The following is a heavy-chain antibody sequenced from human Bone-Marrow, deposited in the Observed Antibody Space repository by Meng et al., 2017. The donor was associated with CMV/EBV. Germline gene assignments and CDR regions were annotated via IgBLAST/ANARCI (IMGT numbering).Heavy chain of an antibody. CDR1: GFGFSNYA. V-gene: IGHV3-30*04. J-gene: IGHJ5*02. CDR2: ISYDGSNK. CDR3: ATLAGLRFLEWLLYSEPGDNH. D-gene: IGHD3-3*01. Sequence: GGSLRLSCAASGFGFSNYAMHWVRQAPGKGLEWVATISYDGSNKYYADSVKGRFTISRDNSKNTLYLQMNSLRAEDTAVYYCATLAGLRFLEWLLYSEPGDNHWGQGTLVTVSS.